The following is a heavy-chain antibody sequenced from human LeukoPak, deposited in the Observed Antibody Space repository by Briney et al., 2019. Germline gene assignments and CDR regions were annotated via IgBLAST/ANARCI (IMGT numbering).Heavy chain of an antibody. CDR1: GYTFTGYY. J-gene: IGHJ4*02. CDR3: ARDYCGGDCYPDY. V-gene: IGHV1-2*06. CDR2: INPNSGDT. D-gene: IGHD2-21*02. Sequence: APVKVSCKASGYTFTGYYVHWVRQAPGQGLEWMGRINPNSGDTNYAQKFQGRVTMTRDTSISTAYMELSRLRSDDTAVYYCARDYCGGDCYPDYWGQGTLVTVSS.